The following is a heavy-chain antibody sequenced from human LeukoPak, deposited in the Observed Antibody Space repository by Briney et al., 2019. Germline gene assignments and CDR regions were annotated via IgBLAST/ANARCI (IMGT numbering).Heavy chain of an antibody. J-gene: IGHJ4*02. CDR1: GFTFSSYG. CDR3: ARVSSSWRFDY. Sequence: PGGSLRLSCAASGFTFSSYGMNWVRQAPGKGLEWVSAICGNGGSTYYADSVKGRFTISRDNAKNSLYLQMTRLRAGDTAVYYCARVSSSWRFDYWGQGTLVTVSS. CDR2: ICGNGGST. D-gene: IGHD6-13*01. V-gene: IGHV3-21*01.